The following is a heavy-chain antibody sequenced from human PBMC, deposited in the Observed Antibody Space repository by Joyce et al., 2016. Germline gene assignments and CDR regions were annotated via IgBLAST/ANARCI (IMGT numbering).Heavy chain of an antibody. CDR1: GFMFSTSS. J-gene: IGHJ6*02. CDR2: ISVDRRFI. D-gene: IGHD2-21*01. V-gene: IGHV3-21*02. Sequence: EVQLVESGGGLVKPGGSLKISCAASGFMFSTSSMSWFRQGPGKGLEWVSAISVDRRFIFHADSVRGLFTVSRDNAENSLYLQMKSLRVEDTAVYFCARGGLVYDYSMDVWGQGTTVIVSS. CDR3: ARGGLVYDYSMDV.